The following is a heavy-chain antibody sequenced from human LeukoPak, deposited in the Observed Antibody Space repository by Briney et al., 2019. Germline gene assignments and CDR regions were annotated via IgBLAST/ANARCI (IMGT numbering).Heavy chain of an antibody. D-gene: IGHD6-13*01. V-gene: IGHV3-23*01. CDR2: ISGSVGST. J-gene: IGHJ3*02. CDR3: ARRSFDSSSWYALGAFDI. CDR1: AFTFSNYA. Sequence: GGSLRLSCATSAFTFSNYAMSWVRQAPAKGLEWVSTISGSVGSTYYADSVKGRFTISRDNSKNTLYLQMNSLRAEDTAVYNCARRSFDSSSWYALGAFDIWGQGTMVTVSS.